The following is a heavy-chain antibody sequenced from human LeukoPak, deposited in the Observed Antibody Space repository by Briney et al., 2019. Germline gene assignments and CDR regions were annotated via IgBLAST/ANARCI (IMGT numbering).Heavy chain of an antibody. CDR2: IIPIFGTA. CDR3: ARGRGYSYGSDFDY. D-gene: IGHD5-18*01. Sequence: VASVKVSCKASGGTFSSYAISWVRQAPGQGLEWMGGIIPIFGTANYAQKFQGRVTITTDESTSTAYMELSSPRSEDTAVYYCARGRGYSYGSDFDYWGQGTLVTVSS. V-gene: IGHV1-69*05. J-gene: IGHJ4*02. CDR1: GGTFSSYA.